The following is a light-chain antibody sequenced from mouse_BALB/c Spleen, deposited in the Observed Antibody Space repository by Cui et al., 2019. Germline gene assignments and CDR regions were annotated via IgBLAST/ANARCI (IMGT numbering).Light chain of an antibody. CDR3: HQWSSYPWT. Sequence: QIVLTQSPAIMSAPLGEATPLTCSASSSVSYMHWYQQKSGTSPKLLIYSPSNLASGVPSRFSGSGSGTFYSLTISSVEAEDAADYYCHQWSSYPWTFGGGTKLEIK. J-gene: IGKJ1*01. CDR2: SPS. CDR1: SSVSY. V-gene: IGKV4-80*01.